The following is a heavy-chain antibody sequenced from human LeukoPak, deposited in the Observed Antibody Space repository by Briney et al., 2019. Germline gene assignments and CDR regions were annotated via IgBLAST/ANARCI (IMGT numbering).Heavy chain of an antibody. J-gene: IGHJ4*02. Sequence: KPGGSLRLSCAASGFTFSSYEMNWVRQAAGKGLEWIGEINHSGSTNYNPSLKSRVTISVDTSKNQFSLKLSSVTAADTAVYYCARGVVPDYWGQGTLVTVSS. D-gene: IGHD2-2*01. CDR3: ARGVVPDY. CDR2: INHSGST. V-gene: IGHV4-34*01. CDR1: GFTFSSYE.